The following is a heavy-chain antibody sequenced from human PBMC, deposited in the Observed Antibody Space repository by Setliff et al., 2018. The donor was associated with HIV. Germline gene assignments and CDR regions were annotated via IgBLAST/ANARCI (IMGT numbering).Heavy chain of an antibody. V-gene: IGHV5-51*01. CDR1: GYRFTNYW. CDR2: IYPGDSHT. J-gene: IGHJ5*02. D-gene: IGHD1-7*01. Sequence: PGESLKISCKGSGYRFTNYWIGWVRQMPGKGLEWMGFIYPGDSHTTYSPSFQGQVTISVDTSVSTAYLQWSSLKASDTAMYFCARDQIGDVKVDGTWGTWGQGTLVTVSS. CDR3: ARDQIGDVKVDGTWGT.